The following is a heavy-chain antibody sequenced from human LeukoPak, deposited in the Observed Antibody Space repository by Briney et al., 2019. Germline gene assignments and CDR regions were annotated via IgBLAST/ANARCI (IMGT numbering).Heavy chain of an antibody. J-gene: IGHJ4*02. CDR2: MNPNSGNT. CDR1: GYPFTGYF. V-gene: IGHV1-8*02. CDR3: AKNSYSSGTD. D-gene: IGHD6-19*01. Sequence: GASVKVSCKAPGYPFTGYFIHWVRQATGQGLEWMGWMNPNSGNTGYAQKFQGRVTMTRNTSISTAYMELSSLRSEDTAVYYCAKNSYSSGTDWGQGTLVTVSS.